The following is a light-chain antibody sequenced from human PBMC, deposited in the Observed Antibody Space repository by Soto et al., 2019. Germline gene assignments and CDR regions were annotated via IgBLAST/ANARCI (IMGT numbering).Light chain of an antibody. CDR1: SSDIGAYNY. CDR3: TSYTRSSTYA. J-gene: IGLJ1*01. CDR2: DVN. V-gene: IGLV2-14*03. Sequence: QSVLTQPAYVSGSPGRSITISCTETSSDIGAYNYVSWYQQHPGKAPKLMIYDVNNRPSGVSNRFSGSKSGNTASLTISGLQAEDEAAYFCTSYTRSSTYAFGPGTKVTVL.